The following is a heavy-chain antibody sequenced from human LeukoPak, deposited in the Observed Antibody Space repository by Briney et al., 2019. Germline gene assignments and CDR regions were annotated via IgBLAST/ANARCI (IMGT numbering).Heavy chain of an antibody. Sequence: GGSLRLSCAASGFTFSSYAMSWVRQAPGKGLEWVSAISGSGGSTYYADSVKGRFTISRDNSKNTLYLQMNSLRAEDTAVYYCAKGTCSSSTSCPSFYYYYYMDVWGKGTTVTVSS. V-gene: IGHV3-23*01. CDR1: GFTFSSYA. CDR2: ISGSGGST. D-gene: IGHD2-2*01. CDR3: AKGTCSSSTSCPSFYYYYYMDV. J-gene: IGHJ6*03.